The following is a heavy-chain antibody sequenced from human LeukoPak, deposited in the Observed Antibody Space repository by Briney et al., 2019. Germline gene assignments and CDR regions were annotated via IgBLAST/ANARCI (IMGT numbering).Heavy chain of an antibody. CDR3: ATSSGYYYDAGPLKY. CDR2: FDPEDGET. CDR1: GYTLTELS. Sequence: ASVKVSCKVSGYTLTELSMHWVRQAPGKGLGWMGGFDPEDGETIYAQKFQGRVTMTEDTSTDTAYMELSSLRSEDTAVYYCATSSGYYYDAGPLKYWGQGTLVTVSS. V-gene: IGHV1-24*01. D-gene: IGHD3-22*01. J-gene: IGHJ4*02.